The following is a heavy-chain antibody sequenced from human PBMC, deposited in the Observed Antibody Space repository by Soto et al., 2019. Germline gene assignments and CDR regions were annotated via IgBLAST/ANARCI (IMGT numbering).Heavy chain of an antibody. CDR3: ARDRSTSHTKLDY. CDR2: ISAYNGNT. Sequence: QVQLVQSGAEVKKPGASVKVSCKASGYTFTSYGISWVRQAPGQGLEWMGWISAYNGNTNYAQKLQGRVTMTTDTSTRPADRELRSLRPDDTAVYYCARDRSTSHTKLDYWGKGTLVSVSS. J-gene: IGHJ4*02. CDR1: GYTFTSYG. D-gene: IGHD2-2*01. V-gene: IGHV1-18*01.